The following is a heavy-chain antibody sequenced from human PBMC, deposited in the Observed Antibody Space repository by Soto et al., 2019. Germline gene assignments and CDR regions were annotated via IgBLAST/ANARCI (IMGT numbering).Heavy chain of an antibody. CDR2: INPNSGGT. J-gene: IGHJ6*02. D-gene: IGHD3-10*01. CDR3: ARDLVVRGDYYYYYGMDV. Sequence: ASVKVSCKASGYTFTGYYMHWVRQAPGRGLEWMGWINPNSGGTNYAQKFQGRVTMTRDTSISTAYMELSRLRSDDTAVYYCARDLVVRGDYYYYYGMDVWGQGTTVTVSS. CDR1: GYTFTGYY. V-gene: IGHV1-2*02.